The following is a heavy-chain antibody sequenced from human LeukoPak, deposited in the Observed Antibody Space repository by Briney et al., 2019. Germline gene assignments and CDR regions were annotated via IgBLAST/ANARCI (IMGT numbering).Heavy chain of an antibody. CDR3: ARDPGNDAFDI. Sequence: TLSLTCAVYGGSFSGYYWSWIRQPPGKGLEWIGEINHSGSTNYNPSLKSRVTISVDTSKNQFSLKLSSVTAADTAVYYCARDPGNDAFDIWGQGTMVTVSS. CDR1: GGSFSGYY. J-gene: IGHJ3*02. V-gene: IGHV4-34*01. CDR2: INHSGST.